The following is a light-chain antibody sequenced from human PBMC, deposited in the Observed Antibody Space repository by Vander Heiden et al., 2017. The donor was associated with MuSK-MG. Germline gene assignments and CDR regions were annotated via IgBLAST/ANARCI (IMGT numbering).Light chain of an antibody. Sequence: SSALTQPPSVSVSPGQTAPITCFGDALSKEYSYWYRQKPGQAPVLGSLTDNERPSGIPDRFSGSSSGTTVTLTITGVQAEDEADYDCQSGDRSGTLPRFGGGTRLTGL. CDR1: ALSKEY. J-gene: IGLJ2*01. CDR2: TDN. CDR3: QSGDRSGTLPR. V-gene: IGLV3-25*03.